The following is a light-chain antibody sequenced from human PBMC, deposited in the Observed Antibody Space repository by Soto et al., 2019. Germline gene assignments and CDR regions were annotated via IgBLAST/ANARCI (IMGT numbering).Light chain of an antibody. CDR3: QAWDTSAYSV. J-gene: IGLJ1*01. Sequence: SYELTQPPSVSVSPGQTASITCSGDRLGNKYVCWYQQKPGQSPVLVIYQDNKRPSGIPERFSGSNSGNTATLTISGTQAMDEADYYCQAWDTSAYSVFGIGTKVTVL. CDR1: RLGNKY. CDR2: QDN. V-gene: IGLV3-1*01.